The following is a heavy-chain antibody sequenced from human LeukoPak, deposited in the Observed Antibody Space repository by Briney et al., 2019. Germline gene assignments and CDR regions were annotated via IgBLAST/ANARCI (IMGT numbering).Heavy chain of an antibody. Sequence: ASVKVSCKASGYTFISYGMNWVRQAPGQGLEWMGWINANTGNPTYAQGFTERFVFSLDTSVSTADLQISSLKAEDTAVYYCARAWAAATAFDIWGQGKMVTVSS. V-gene: IGHV7-4-1*02. J-gene: IGHJ3*02. CDR2: INANTGNP. CDR3: ARAWAAATAFDI. D-gene: IGHD2-15*01. CDR1: GYTFISYG.